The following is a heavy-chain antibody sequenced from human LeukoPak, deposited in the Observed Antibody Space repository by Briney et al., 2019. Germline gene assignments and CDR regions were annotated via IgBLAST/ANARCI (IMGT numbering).Heavy chain of an antibody. Sequence: GASVKVSCKASGGTFSSYAISWVRQAPGQGLEWMGGIIPIFGTANYAQKLQGRVTITADESTSTAYMELSSLRSEDTAVYYCASPLRIAVAGTDYYGMDVWGQGTTVTVSS. V-gene: IGHV1-69*01. CDR3: ASPLRIAVAGTDYYGMDV. J-gene: IGHJ6*02. D-gene: IGHD6-19*01. CDR2: IIPIFGTA. CDR1: GGTFSSYA.